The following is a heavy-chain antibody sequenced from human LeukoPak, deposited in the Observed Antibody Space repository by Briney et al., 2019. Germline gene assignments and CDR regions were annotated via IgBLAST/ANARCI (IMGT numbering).Heavy chain of an antibody. CDR2: ISSSSSTI. CDR1: GFTFSSYS. Sequence: GGSLRLSCAASGFTFSSYSMNWVRQAPGKGLEWVSSISSSSSTIYYADSVKGRFTISRDNAKNSLYLQMNSLRAEDTAVYYCARDATMVRGVTGGFDYWGQGTLVTVSS. D-gene: IGHD3-10*01. V-gene: IGHV3-48*01. J-gene: IGHJ4*02. CDR3: ARDATMVRGVTGGFDY.